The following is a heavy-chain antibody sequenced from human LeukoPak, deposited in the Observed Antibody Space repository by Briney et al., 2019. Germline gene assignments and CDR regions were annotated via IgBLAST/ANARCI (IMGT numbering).Heavy chain of an antibody. V-gene: IGHV4-59*01. Sequence: SETLSLTCTVSGGSISSYYWSWIRQPPGKGLEWIGYIYYSGSTNYNPSLKSRVTISVDTSKNQFSLKLSSVTAADTAVYYCARVSGSSSWYTYYYFDYWGQGTLVTVPS. J-gene: IGHJ4*02. CDR3: ARVSGSSSWYTYYYFDY. D-gene: IGHD6-13*01. CDR1: GGSISSYY. CDR2: IYYSGST.